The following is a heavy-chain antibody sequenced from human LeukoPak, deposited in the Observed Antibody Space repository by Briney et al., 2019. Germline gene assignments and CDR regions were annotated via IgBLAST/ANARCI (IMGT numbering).Heavy chain of an antibody. D-gene: IGHD3-16*01. CDR2: IYYSGST. J-gene: IGHJ4*02. V-gene: IGHV4-61*01. CDR1: GGSVSSGSYY. CDR3: AGDYSRYLGGGFDY. Sequence: SETLSLTCTVSGGSVSSGSYYWSWIRQPPGKGLEWIGYIYYSGSTNYNPSLKSRVTISVDTSKNQFSLKLSSVTAADTAVYYCAGDYSRYLGGGFDYWGQGTLVTVSS.